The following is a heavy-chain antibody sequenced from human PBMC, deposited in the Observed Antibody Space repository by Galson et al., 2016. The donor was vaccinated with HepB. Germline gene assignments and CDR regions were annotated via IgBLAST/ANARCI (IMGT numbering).Heavy chain of an antibody. CDR3: VKDFDYVWGSFRFQTKYYFDY. D-gene: IGHD3-16*02. V-gene: IGHV3-64D*06. J-gene: IGHJ4*02. Sequence: SLRLSCAASGFTFSRFWIHWVRQVPGKGLEYVSAISSNGGTTYYADSVKGRFTISRDNFKNTLYLQMSSLRAEDTAVYYCVKDFDYVWGSFRFQTKYYFDYWGQGTLVTVSS. CDR2: ISSNGGTT. CDR1: GFTFSRFW.